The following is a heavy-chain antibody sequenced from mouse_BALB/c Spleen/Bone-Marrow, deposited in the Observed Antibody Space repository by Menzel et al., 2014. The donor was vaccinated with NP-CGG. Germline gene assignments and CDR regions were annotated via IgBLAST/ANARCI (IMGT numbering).Heavy chain of an antibody. CDR3: ARDYYGSSLDY. CDR2: IYPGDGDT. V-gene: IGHV1-82*01. CDR1: GYAFSSSW. Sequence: QVQLQQSGPELVKPGASVKISCKASGYAFSSSWVNWVKQRPGQGLEWIGRIYPGDGDTNYNGKFKGKATLTADKSSSTAYMQLSGLTSVDSAVYFCARDYYGSSLDYWGLGTTLTVSS. J-gene: IGHJ2*01. D-gene: IGHD1-1*01.